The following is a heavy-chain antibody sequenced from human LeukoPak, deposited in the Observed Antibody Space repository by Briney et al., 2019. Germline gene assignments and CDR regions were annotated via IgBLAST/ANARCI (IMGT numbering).Heavy chain of an antibody. Sequence: GGSLRLSCAASGFSFRNYWMGWVCQAPGKGLEWVANTKPDGSAEYYADSVRGRFTASRDNANNLLYLQMNRLRAEDTAVYYCARDGGLHTNFDYWGQGTLLTVSS. D-gene: IGHD2-15*01. CDR3: ARDGGLHTNFDY. CDR1: GFSFRNYW. CDR2: TKPDGSAE. J-gene: IGHJ4*02. V-gene: IGHV3-7*01.